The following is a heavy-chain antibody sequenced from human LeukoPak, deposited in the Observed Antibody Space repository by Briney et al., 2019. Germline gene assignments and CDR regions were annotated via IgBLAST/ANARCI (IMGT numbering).Heavy chain of an antibody. CDR1: GYTFTGYY. D-gene: IGHD4/OR15-4a*01. V-gene: IGHV1-2*02. CDR2: INPNSGGT. Sequence: ASVKVSCKASGYTFTGYYMHWVRQAPGQGLEWMEWINPNSGGTNYAQKFQGRVTMTRDTSISTAYMELSRLRSDDTAVYYCARDDSGEATAFDIWGQGTMVTVSS. CDR3: ARDDSGEATAFDI. J-gene: IGHJ3*02.